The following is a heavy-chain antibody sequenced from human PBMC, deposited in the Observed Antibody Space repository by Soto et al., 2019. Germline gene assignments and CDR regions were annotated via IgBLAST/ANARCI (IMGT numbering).Heavy chain of an antibody. CDR2: IVTYNGNT. V-gene: IGHV1-18*01. D-gene: IGHD3-22*01. CDR3: ARGPPSSVWRGKWFDP. Sequence: QVQLVQSGPEVKKPGASVKVSCKASGYTFTSYGINWVRQAPGQGLEWMGWIVTYNGNTNSAQKFQGRVIMTTDTSPSTAYMELKSLRSDDTALYYCARGPPSSVWRGKWFDPWGQGTLVTVSS. CDR1: GYTFTSYG. J-gene: IGHJ5*02.